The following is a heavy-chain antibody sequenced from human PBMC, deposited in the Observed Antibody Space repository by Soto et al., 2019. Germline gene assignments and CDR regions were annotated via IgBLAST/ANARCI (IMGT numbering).Heavy chain of an antibody. J-gene: IGHJ5*02. CDR3: AACFFWIRPWTDTTLFP. D-gene: IGHD3-3*01. CDR2: ISHSGST. V-gene: IGHV4-4*02. CDR1: GDSIKSSHW. Sequence: SETLSLTCAVSGDSIKSSHWWNWVRQPPGKGLEWIGQISHSGSTNYNPSLTSRVNKSVDKSKNHFSLNLTSVTAADTAVYYCAACFFWIRPWTDTTLFPWGPVSLV.